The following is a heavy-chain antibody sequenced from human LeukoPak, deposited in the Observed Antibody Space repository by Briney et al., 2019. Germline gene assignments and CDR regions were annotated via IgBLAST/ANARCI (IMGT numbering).Heavy chain of an antibody. CDR1: GFTFSSYS. D-gene: IGHD3-10*01. CDR3: AKGLRWFGNFYFNYFDH. CDR2: VSSSSSTI. J-gene: IGHJ4*02. V-gene: IGHV3-48*01. Sequence: GGSLRLSCAASGFTFSSYSMNWVRQAPGKGLEWVSYVSSSSSTIYYADSVKGRFTISRDNAKNSLYLQMNSLRAEDTAVYYCAKGLRWFGNFYFNYFDHWGQGTLVTVSS.